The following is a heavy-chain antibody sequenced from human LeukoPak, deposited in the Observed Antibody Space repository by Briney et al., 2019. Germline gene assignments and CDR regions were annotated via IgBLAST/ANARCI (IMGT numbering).Heavy chain of an antibody. D-gene: IGHD1-7*01. CDR1: GFTFSSYA. V-gene: IGHV3-23*01. Sequence: GGSLRLSCAASGFTFSSYAMSWVRQAPGKGLEWVSGLRGGGISTYYADSVKGRFAISRDSSKNTLYLQMNSLRAEDTAIYYCAKDSYNWNYGLFDYWGQGTLVTVSP. CDR3: AKDSYNWNYGLFDY. CDR2: LRGGGIST. J-gene: IGHJ4*02.